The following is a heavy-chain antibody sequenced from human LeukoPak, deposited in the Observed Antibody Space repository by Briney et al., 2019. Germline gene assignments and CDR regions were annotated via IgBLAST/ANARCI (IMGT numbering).Heavy chain of an antibody. D-gene: IGHD5-12*01. CDR1: GFTFSSYG. V-gene: IGHV3-43*01. CDR2: ISWDGGST. CDR3: AKDMGPRFVATILDY. J-gene: IGHJ4*02. Sequence: GGSLRLSCAASGFTFSSYGMSWVRQAPGKGLEWVSLISWDGGSTYYADSVKGRFTISRDNSKNSLYLQMNSLRTEDTALYYCAKDMGPRFVATILDYWGQGTLVTVSS.